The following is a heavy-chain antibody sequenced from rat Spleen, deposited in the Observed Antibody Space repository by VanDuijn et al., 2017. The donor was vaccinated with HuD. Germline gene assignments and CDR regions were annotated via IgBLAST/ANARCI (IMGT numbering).Heavy chain of an antibody. CDR3: ARQDNYVGFDY. CDR1: GFTFSDYA. J-gene: IGHJ2*01. CDR2: ISSEGRSS. V-gene: IGHV5-17*01. D-gene: IGHD1-10*01. Sequence: EVQLVESGGGLLQPGRSLKLSCAASGFTFSDYAMAWVRQAPKKGLEWVATISSEGRSSYYRDSVKGRFTISRDSAKSTLYLQMDSLRSEDTATYYCARQDNYVGFDYWGQGVMVTVSS.